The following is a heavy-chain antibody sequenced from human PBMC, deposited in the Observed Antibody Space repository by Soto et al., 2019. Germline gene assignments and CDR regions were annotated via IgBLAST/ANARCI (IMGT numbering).Heavy chain of an antibody. CDR3: VRVGTTDHERAGLN. CDR1: GYNFLNYG. J-gene: IGHJ4*02. D-gene: IGHD1-1*01. V-gene: IGHV1-18*01. Sequence: QVQLVQSGAEVKKSGASVKVSCKTSGYNFLNYGISWVRQAPGPGLEWMGWISGENGRTYYPQKSRDRVTLXTXTXXSTAYMELRSLTSDDTAVYYCVRVGTTDHERAGLNWGQGTLVTVS. CDR2: ISGENGRT.